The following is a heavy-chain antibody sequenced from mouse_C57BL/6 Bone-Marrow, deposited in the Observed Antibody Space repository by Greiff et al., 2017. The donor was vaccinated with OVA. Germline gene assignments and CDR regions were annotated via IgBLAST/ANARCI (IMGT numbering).Heavy chain of an antibody. V-gene: IGHV1-69*01. Sequence: QVQLQQPGAELVMPGASVKLSCKASGYTFTSYWMHWVKQRPGQGLEWIGEIDPSDSYTNYNQKFKGKSTLTVDKSSSTAYMQLSSLTSEDSAVYYCARGKDGLDYWGKGTTLTVSS. CDR1: GYTFTSYW. CDR2: IDPSDSYT. D-gene: IGHD2-3*01. J-gene: IGHJ2*01. CDR3: ARGKDGLDY.